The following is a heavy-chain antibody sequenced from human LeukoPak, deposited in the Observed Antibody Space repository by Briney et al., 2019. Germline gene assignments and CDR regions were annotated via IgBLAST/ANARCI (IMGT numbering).Heavy chain of an antibody. CDR3: AKLLHYYDSKPPSDAFDI. Sequence: ASVKVSCKASGYTFTSYDIDWVRQATGQGLEWMGWMNPNSGNTGYAQKFQGRVTMTRNTSISTAYMELSSLRAEDTAVYYCAKLLHYYDSKPPSDAFDIWGQGTMVTVSS. CDR1: GYTFTSYD. V-gene: IGHV1-8*01. D-gene: IGHD3-22*01. J-gene: IGHJ3*02. CDR2: MNPNSGNT.